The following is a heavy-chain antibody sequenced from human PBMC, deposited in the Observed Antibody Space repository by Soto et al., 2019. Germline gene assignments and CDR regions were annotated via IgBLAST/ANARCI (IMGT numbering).Heavy chain of an antibody. V-gene: IGHV1-46*01. Sequence: QVQLMQSGAEVKKPGASVKVSCKASGYTFTSYNVHWVRQAPGQGLEWMGILYASGGSTTYAQNFQGRLTVTRDTSTSTVYMELSSLRSDDTAVYYCFRGGFPDYGKEGRYWGQGTLVTVSS. J-gene: IGHJ4*02. CDR3: FRGGFPDYGKEGRY. CDR2: LYASGGST. CDR1: GYTFTSYN. D-gene: IGHD4-17*01.